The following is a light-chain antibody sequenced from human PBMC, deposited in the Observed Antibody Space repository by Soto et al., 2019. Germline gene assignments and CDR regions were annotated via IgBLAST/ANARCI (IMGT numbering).Light chain of an antibody. V-gene: IGKV1-9*01. Sequence: DIQMTQSPSSLSASVGDRVTITCRASQTISSWLAWYQQKPGTAPKLLIYAASTLQSGVPSRFSGSGSGTDFTLTISSLQPEDSATYYCQHLNSYPRTFGHGTKVDIK. CDR3: QHLNSYPRT. J-gene: IGKJ1*01. CDR1: QTISSW. CDR2: AAS.